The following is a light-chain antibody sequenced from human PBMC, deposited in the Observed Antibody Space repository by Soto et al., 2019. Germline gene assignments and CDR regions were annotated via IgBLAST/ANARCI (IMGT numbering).Light chain of an antibody. CDR1: QTISTN. Sequence: QSQATLSVSPWERATLSCLASQTISTNLAWYQQKPGQAPRLLIYGASTRAAGIPARFSGSGSGTEFTLIISSLQSEDFAVYYCQDYSDWPTWTFGPGTKVDIK. J-gene: IGKJ1*01. CDR2: GAS. CDR3: QDYSDWPTWT. V-gene: IGKV3-15*01.